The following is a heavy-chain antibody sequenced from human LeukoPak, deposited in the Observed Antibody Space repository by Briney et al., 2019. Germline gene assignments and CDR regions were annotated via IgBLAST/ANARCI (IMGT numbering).Heavy chain of an antibody. V-gene: IGHV4-4*07. J-gene: IGHJ4*02. CDR3: ARGLNYYESSGLGY. CDR1: GGSISSYY. CDR2: IYSGGSS. D-gene: IGHD3-22*01. Sequence: PSETLSLTCTVSGGSISSYYWSWIRQPAGKGLEWIGRIYSGGSSDYNPSLKSRVTISVDTSSNQFSLKLTSVTAADTAVYYCARGLNYYESSGLGYWGQGTLVTVSS.